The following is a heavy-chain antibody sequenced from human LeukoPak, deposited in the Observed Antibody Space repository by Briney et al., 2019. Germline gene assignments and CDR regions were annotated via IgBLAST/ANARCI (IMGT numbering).Heavy chain of an antibody. D-gene: IGHD3-10*01. Sequence: SETLSLTCTVSGGSISSGSYYWSWIRQPPGKGLEWIGYIYYSGSTNYNPSLKSRVTISVDTSKNQFSLKLSSVTAADTAVYYCAGFAGSPLSYYYYGMDVWGQGTTVTVSS. CDR2: IYYSGST. CDR1: GGSISSGSYY. CDR3: AGFAGSPLSYYYYGMDV. J-gene: IGHJ6*02. V-gene: IGHV4-61*01.